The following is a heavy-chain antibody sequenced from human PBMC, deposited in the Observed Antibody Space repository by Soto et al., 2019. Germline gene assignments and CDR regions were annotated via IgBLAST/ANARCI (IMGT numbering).Heavy chain of an antibody. V-gene: IGHV1-2*02. CDR2: INPNSGGT. D-gene: IGHD3-3*01. Sequence: ASVKVSFKASGYTFTGYYMHWVRQAPGQGLEWMGWINPNSGGTNYTQKFQGRVTMTRDTSISTAYMELSRLRSDDTAVYYCAREVSQSYDFWSGYFDYWGQGTLVTVSS. CDR3: AREVSQSYDFWSGYFDY. CDR1: GYTFTGYY. J-gene: IGHJ4*02.